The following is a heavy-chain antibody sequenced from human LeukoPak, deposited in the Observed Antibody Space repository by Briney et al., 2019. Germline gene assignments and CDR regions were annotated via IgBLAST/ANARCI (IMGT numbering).Heavy chain of an antibody. J-gene: IGHJ4*02. CDR2: FGVGGSFT. D-gene: IGHD4-11*01. Sequence: VGSRRLSLTACGFTFSSYAMHWVPQAPGKGLKWVEGFGVGGSFTYYAASVKGRFTISRDNSRNTLYLQMNSLRADDTAVYYCAKGLDYTTYGYYFDYWGQGTLVTVSS. V-gene: IGHV3-23*01. CDR1: GFTFSSYA. CDR3: AKGLDYTTYGYYFDY.